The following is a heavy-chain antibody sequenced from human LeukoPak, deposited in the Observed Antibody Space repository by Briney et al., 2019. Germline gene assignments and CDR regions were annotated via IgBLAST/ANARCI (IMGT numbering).Heavy chain of an antibody. Sequence: SETRSLTCAVYGGSFSGYYWSWIRQPPGKGLEWIGEINHSGSTNYNPSLKSRVTISVDTSKNQFSLKLSSVTAADTAVYYCASSTWNRFDYWGQGTLVTVSS. CDR3: ASSTWNRFDY. CDR2: INHSGST. D-gene: IGHD1-1*01. V-gene: IGHV4-34*01. J-gene: IGHJ4*02. CDR1: GGSFSGYY.